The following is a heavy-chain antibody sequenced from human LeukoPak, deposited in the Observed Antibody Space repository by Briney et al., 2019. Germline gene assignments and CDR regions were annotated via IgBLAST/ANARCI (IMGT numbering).Heavy chain of an antibody. CDR3: ARTQAGKGFDY. V-gene: IGHV4-38-2*02. D-gene: IGHD6-19*01. Sequence: SGTLSLTCTVSGYSISSGYYWGWIRQPPGKGLEWIGSIYHSGSTYYNPSLKSRVTISVDRFKNQFSLKLSSVTAADTAVYYCARTQAGKGFDYWGQGTLVTVSS. CDR1: GYSISSGYY. J-gene: IGHJ4*02. CDR2: IYHSGST.